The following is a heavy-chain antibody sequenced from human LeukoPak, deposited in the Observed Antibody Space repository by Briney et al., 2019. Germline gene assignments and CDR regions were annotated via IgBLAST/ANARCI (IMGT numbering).Heavy chain of an antibody. CDR3: AKDTGYYGSGSYYGFPFDY. CDR2: IRYDGRNS. CDR1: GFTFSSYG. Sequence: GGSLRLSCAASGFTFSSYGMHWVRQAPGKGLEWVAFIRYDGRNSYYGDSVKGRFTISRDNSKSTLYLQMNSLRTEDTAVYYCAKDTGYYGSGSYYGFPFDYWGQGTLVTVSS. D-gene: IGHD3-10*01. J-gene: IGHJ4*02. V-gene: IGHV3-30*02.